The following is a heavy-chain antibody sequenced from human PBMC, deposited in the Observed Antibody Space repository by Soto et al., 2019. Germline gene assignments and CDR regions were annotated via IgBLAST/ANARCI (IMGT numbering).Heavy chain of an antibody. D-gene: IGHD6-13*01. CDR3: ARVVAAAGTWVFDY. J-gene: IGHJ4*02. Sequence: QVKLVQSGAEVRKPGASVKVSCKASGYTFTDYSMHWVRQAPGQSLEWMGWINAGTGNTKHSQRLLGRVTISSDTSATTAYMELSSLRSEDTAVYYCARVVAAAGTWVFDYWGQGTLVTVSS. V-gene: IGHV1-3*01. CDR1: GYTFTDYS. CDR2: INAGTGNT.